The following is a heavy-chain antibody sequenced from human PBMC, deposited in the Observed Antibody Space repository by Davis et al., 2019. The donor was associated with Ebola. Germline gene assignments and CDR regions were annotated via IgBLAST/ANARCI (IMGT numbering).Heavy chain of an antibody. V-gene: IGHV3-7*01. CDR3: ARDSSYYGSGSLPPYFDY. CDR1: GFTFSDYY. D-gene: IGHD3-10*01. J-gene: IGHJ4*02. CDR2: IKQDGSEK. Sequence: PGGSLRLSCAASGFTFSDYYMSWIRQAPGKGLEWVANIKQDGSEKYYADSVKGRFTISRDNAKNSLYLQMNSLRDEDTAVYYCARDSSYYGSGSLPPYFDYWGQGTLVTVSS.